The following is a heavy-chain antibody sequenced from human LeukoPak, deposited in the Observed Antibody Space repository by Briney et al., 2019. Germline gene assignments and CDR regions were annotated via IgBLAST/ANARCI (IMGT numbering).Heavy chain of an antibody. Sequence: ASVKVSCKASGYTFTGYYMHWVRQAPGQGLEWMGWINPNSGGTNYAQKFQGRVTMTRDTSISTAYMELSRLRSDDTAVYYCASVVPVATNDPYYYYGMDVWGQGTTVTVSS. D-gene: IGHD5-12*01. CDR3: ASVVPVATNDPYYYYGMDV. V-gene: IGHV1-2*02. CDR2: INPNSGGT. J-gene: IGHJ6*02. CDR1: GYTFTGYY.